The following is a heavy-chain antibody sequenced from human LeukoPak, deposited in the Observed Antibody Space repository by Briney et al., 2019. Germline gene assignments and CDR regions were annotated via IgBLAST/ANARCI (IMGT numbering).Heavy chain of an antibody. CDR3: ARDYKDIVVVPAALYYYYYMDV. Sequence: SETLSLTCTVSGGSISSYYWSWIRQPAGKGLEWIGRIYTSGSTNYNPSLKSRVTMSVDTSKNQFSLKLSSVTAADTAVYYCARDYKDIVVVPAALYYYYYMDVWGKGTTVTVSS. CDR1: GGSISSYY. CDR2: IYTSGST. D-gene: IGHD2-2*01. V-gene: IGHV4-4*07. J-gene: IGHJ6*03.